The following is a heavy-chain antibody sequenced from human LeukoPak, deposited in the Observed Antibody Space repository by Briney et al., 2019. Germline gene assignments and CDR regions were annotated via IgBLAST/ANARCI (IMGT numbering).Heavy chain of an antibody. Sequence: SETLSLTCTVSGGSISSYYWSWIRQPAGKGLGWIGRIYTSGSTNYNPSLKSRVTISVDTSKNQFSLKLSSVTAADTAVYYCARDLSRNWGLDYWGQGTLVTVSS. J-gene: IGHJ4*02. CDR3: ARDLSRNWGLDY. V-gene: IGHV4-4*07. D-gene: IGHD7-27*01. CDR1: GGSISSYY. CDR2: IYTSGST.